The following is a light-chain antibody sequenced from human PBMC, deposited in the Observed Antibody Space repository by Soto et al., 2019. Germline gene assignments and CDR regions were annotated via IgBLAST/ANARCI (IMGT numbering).Light chain of an antibody. V-gene: IGKV1-5*03. CDR3: QQYISYTWT. Sequence: DIQMTQSPSTLSASVGDRVTITCRASQSINSLLAWYQQKPGKAPKLLIYKASGLESGVPSRFSGSGSGTEFTLTISSLQPDDFATYYCQQYISYTWTFVQGTKVEIK. CDR1: QSINSL. CDR2: KAS. J-gene: IGKJ1*01.